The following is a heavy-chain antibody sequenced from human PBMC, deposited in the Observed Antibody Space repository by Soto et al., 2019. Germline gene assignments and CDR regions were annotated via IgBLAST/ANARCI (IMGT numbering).Heavy chain of an antibody. D-gene: IGHD6-6*01. J-gene: IGHJ4*02. CDR1: GGTFSSYG. Sequence: ASVKVSCKASGGTFSSYGISWVRQAAGQGREWMGRIIPFLGTTNYAQNFQDRLTVTADTSTNTAFMELSSLRSDDTAVYYCAREGYTSSSIHSFLDSWGQGTLVTVSS. CDR3: AREGYTSSSIHSFLDS. CDR2: IIPFLGTT. V-gene: IGHV1-69*10.